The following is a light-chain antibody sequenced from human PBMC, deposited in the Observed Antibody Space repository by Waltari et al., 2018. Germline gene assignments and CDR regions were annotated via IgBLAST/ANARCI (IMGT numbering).Light chain of an antibody. CDR2: GAS. CDR1: RDISSY. CDR3: QQYGSLPST. Sequence: DIQMTQSPSSLSATVGDRLTITCQAGRDISSYLNWYQHKPGRAPKLLIYGASNLETGVPSRFSGSGSGTDFVFTINNLPPEDFATYYCQQYGSLPSTFGGGTTVEIQ. J-gene: IGKJ4*01. V-gene: IGKV1-33*01.